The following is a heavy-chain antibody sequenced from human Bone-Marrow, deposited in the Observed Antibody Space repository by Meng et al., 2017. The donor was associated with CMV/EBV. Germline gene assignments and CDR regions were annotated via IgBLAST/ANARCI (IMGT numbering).Heavy chain of an antibody. CDR2: IYYSGST. V-gene: IGHV4-61*01. CDR3: AREIVGATTRYYFDY. Sequence: GSLRLSCTVSGGSISSSSYYWSWIRQPPGKGLEWIGYIYYSGSTNYNPSLKSRVTISVDTSKNQFSLKLSSVTAADTAVYYCAREIVGATTRYYFDYWGQGTLVTASS. J-gene: IGHJ4*02. D-gene: IGHD1-26*01. CDR1: GGSISSSSYY.